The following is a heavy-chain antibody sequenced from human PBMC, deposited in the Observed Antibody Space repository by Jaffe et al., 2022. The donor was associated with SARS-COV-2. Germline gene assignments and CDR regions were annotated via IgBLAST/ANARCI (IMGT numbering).Heavy chain of an antibody. J-gene: IGHJ6*03. V-gene: IGHV4-39*01. D-gene: IGHD4-17*01. CDR2: IYYSGST. CDR1: GGSISSSSYY. CDR3: ARRPPPSGYGDYVEYYYYYYMDV. Sequence: QLQLQESGPGLVKPSETLSLTCTVSGGSISSSSYYWGWIRQPPGKGLEWIGSIYYSGSTYYNPSLKSRVTISVDTSKNQFSLKLSSVTAADTAVYYCARRPPPSGYGDYVEYYYYYYMDVWGKGTTVTVSS.